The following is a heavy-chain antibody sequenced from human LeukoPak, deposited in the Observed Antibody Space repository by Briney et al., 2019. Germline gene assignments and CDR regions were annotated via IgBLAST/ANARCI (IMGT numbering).Heavy chain of an antibody. Sequence: GGSLRLSCAASGFTFDDYAMHWVRQAPGRGLEWVSLITWDGGRTYYADSVKGRFTISRDNSKNSLYLQMNSLRAEDTALYYCARDLVPYYDFWSVDSGNSFDYWGQGTLVTVSS. V-gene: IGHV3-43D*03. D-gene: IGHD3-3*01. CDR3: ARDLVPYYDFWSVDSGNSFDY. J-gene: IGHJ4*02. CDR1: GFTFDDYA. CDR2: ITWDGGRT.